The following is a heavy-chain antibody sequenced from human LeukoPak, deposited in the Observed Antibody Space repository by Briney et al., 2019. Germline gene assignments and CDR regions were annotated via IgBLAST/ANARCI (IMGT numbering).Heavy chain of an antibody. D-gene: IGHD3-22*01. CDR1: GFTFDDYG. V-gene: IGHV3-20*04. CDR2: INWNGGST. J-gene: IGHJ4*02. CDR3: AKDKYYYDSSGYYFDY. Sequence: GGSLRLSCAASGFTFDDYGMSWVRQGPGKGLEWVSGINWNGGSTGYADSVKGRFTISRDNSKNTLYLQMNSLRAEDTAVYYCAKDKYYYDSSGYYFDYWGQGNLVTVSS.